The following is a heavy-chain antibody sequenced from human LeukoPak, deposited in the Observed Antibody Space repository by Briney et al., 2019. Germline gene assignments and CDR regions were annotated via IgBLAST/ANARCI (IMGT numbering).Heavy chain of an antibody. D-gene: IGHD3-10*01. V-gene: IGHV5-51*01. CDR2: IYPGDSDT. CDR1: GYSFTSYW. CDR3: ARTGVTMVRGVIIPDYFDY. J-gene: IGHJ4*02. Sequence: PGESLKISCKGSGYSFTSYWIGWVRQMPGKGLEWMGIIYPGDSDTRYSPSFQGQVTISADKSISTACLQWSSLKASDTAMYYCARTGVTMVRGVIIPDYFDYWGQGTLVTVSS.